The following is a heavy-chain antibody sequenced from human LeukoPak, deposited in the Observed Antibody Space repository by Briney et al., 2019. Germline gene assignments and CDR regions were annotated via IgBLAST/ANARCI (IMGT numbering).Heavy chain of an antibody. CDR3: ASSPD. CDR1: GFTFSNYG. CDR2: IWFDGSNK. J-gene: IGHJ4*02. V-gene: IGHV3-33*01. Sequence: GGSLRLSCVSSGFTFSNYGMHWVRQAPGKGLEWVALIWFDGSNKNYADSVKGRFSISRDNSKNTLFLQMNSLRAEDTAVYYCASSPDWGQGTLVTVSS.